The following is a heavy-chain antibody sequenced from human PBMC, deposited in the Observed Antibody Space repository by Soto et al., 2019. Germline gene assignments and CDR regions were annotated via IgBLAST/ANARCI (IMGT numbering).Heavy chain of an antibody. J-gene: IGHJ6*02. CDR1: GFTFTSSA. V-gene: IGHV1-58*01. CDR3: AADRQMATIYYYYGMDV. Sequence: GASVKVSCKASGFTFTSSAVQWVRQARGQRLEWIGWIVVGSGNTNYAQKFQERVTITRDMSTSTAYVELSSLRSEDTAVYYCAADRQMATIYYYYGMDVWGQGTTVTVSS. CDR2: IVVGSGNT. D-gene: IGHD5-12*01.